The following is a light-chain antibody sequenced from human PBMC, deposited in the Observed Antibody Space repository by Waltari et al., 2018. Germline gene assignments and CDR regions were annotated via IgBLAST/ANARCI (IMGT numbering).Light chain of an antibody. V-gene: IGLV2-8*01. J-gene: IGLJ1*01. CDR1: SSDVGGSTY. Sequence: QSALTQPPSASGSPVQSVTISCTGTSSDVGGSTYVSWYHQHPGKAPKLMIYEVSKRPSGVPDRFSGSKSGNTASLTVSGLQAEDEADYYCSSYAGSNNPYVFGTGTKVTVL. CDR3: SSYAGSNNPYV. CDR2: EVS.